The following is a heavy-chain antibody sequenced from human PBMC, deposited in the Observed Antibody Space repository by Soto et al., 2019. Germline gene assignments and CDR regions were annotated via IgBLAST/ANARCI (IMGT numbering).Heavy chain of an antibody. J-gene: IGHJ6*02. CDR2: IYYSGST. Sequence: SETLSLTCTVSGGSISSYYWSWIRQPPGKGLEWIGYIYYSGSTNYNPSLKSRVTISVDTSKNQFSPKLSSVTAADTAVYYCAREGLYDFWSCYYQDYYYYYGLAVWGQGTTVPVSS. CDR3: AREGLYDFWSCYYQDYYYYYGLAV. D-gene: IGHD3-3*01. V-gene: IGHV4-59*01. CDR1: GGSISSYY.